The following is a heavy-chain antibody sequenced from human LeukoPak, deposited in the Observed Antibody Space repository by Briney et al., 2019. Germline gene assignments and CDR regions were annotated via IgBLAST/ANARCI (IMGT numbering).Heavy chain of an antibody. CDR2: ISGSGGST. D-gene: IGHD3-22*01. J-gene: IGHJ4*02. V-gene: IGHV3-23*01. CDR3: AKTGVWWLLLPPRL. CDR1: GFTFSAFA. Sequence: GGSLRLSCAASGFTFSAFAMTWVRQAPGKGLEWVSAISGSGGSTYYADSVKGRFTISRDNSKNTLYLQMNSLRAEDTAVYYCAKTGVWWLLLPPRLWGQGTLVTVSS.